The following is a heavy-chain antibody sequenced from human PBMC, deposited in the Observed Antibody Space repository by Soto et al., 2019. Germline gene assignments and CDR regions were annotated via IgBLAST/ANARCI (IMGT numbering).Heavy chain of an antibody. V-gene: IGHV3-30-3*01. CDR1: GFTFSSYA. D-gene: IGHD6-6*01. CDR2: ISYDGSNK. CDR3: AREVRQLVPNYYYGMDV. J-gene: IGHJ6*04. Sequence: QVQLVESGGGVVQPGRSLRLSCAASGFTFSSYAMHWVRQAPGKGLEWVAVISYDGSNKYYADSVKGRFTISRDNSKNTQLLQIICLRAEDTAVYYCAREVRQLVPNYYYGMDVWGEGTTVTVSS.